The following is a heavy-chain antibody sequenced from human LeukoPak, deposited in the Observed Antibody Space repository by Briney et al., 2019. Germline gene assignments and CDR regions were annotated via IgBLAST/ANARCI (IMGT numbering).Heavy chain of an antibody. J-gene: IGHJ4*02. D-gene: IGHD3/OR15-3a*01. Sequence: SETLSLTCTVSGVSISSSNSYWGWIRQPPGKGLEWIGSIYCSGSTYYNASLKSQVSISIDTSKNQFSLRLTSVTAADTAVYYCARQTGSGLFILPGGQGTLVTVSS. CDR2: IYCSGST. V-gene: IGHV4-39*01. CDR1: GVSISSSNSY. CDR3: ARQTGSGLFILP.